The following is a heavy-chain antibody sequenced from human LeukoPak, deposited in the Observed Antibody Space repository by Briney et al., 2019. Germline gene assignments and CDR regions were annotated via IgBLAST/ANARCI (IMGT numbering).Heavy chain of an antibody. CDR2: ISGSGGST. D-gene: IGHD6-19*01. Sequence: GGSLRLSCAAFGFTFSSYAMSWVRQAPGKGLEWVSAISGSGGSTYYADSVKGRFTISRDNSKNTLYLQMNSLRAEATAVYYCAKVWDSSGWSWGYFDYWGQGTLVTVSS. CDR1: GFTFSSYA. CDR3: AKVWDSSGWSWGYFDY. J-gene: IGHJ4*02. V-gene: IGHV3-23*01.